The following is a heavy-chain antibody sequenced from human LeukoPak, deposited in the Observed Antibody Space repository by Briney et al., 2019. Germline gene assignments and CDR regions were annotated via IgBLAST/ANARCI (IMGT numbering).Heavy chain of an antibody. D-gene: IGHD1-26*01. V-gene: IGHV3-23*01. J-gene: IGHJ4*02. Sequence: GGSLRLSCAASGFTFSSHAMSWVRQAPGKGLEWVSAISGSGGSTYYADSVKGRFTISRDNSKNTLYLQMNSLRAEDTAVYYCAKDLRSYSGSYPWVNYFDYWGQGTLVTVSS. CDR2: ISGSGGST. CDR1: GFTFSSHA. CDR3: AKDLRSYSGSYPWVNYFDY.